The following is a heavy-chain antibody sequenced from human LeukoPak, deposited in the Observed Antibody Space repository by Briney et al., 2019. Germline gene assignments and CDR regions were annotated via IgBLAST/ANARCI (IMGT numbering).Heavy chain of an antibody. J-gene: IGHJ4*02. CDR2: ISSTSNYI. CDR1: GFTFNSYS. D-gene: IGHD5-18*01. V-gene: IGHV3-21*01. Sequence: KSGGSLRLSCAGAGFTFNSYSMNWVRQAPGKGLEWVSSISSTSNYIYYSDSVKGRFTISRDNAKNSLYLQMNSLRAEDTAVYYCARDFVDTAMMNGLDYWGQGTLVTVSS. CDR3: ARDFVDTAMMNGLDY.